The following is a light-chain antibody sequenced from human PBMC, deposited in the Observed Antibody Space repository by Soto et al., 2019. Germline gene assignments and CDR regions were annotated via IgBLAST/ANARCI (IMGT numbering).Light chain of an antibody. Sequence: QSVLTHPPSASWSPGHSVTISCTGTSSDVGGYNFVSWYQHFPGKAPKLIIYEVTKRPSGVPDRFSGSKSGNTASLTVSGLQTDDEADYYCSSYGGSNNFVFGTGTKVTVL. J-gene: IGLJ1*01. V-gene: IGLV2-8*01. CDR2: EVT. CDR3: SSYGGSNNFV. CDR1: SSDVGGYNF.